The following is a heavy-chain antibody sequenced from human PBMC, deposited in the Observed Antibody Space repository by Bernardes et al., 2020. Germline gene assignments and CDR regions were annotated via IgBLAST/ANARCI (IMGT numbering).Heavy chain of an antibody. Sequence: SVKVSCKASGGTFSTYTISWVRQAPGQGLQWMGGITPMFATAKCAQTFQDRVTITADKSTSTVYMELTSLRFDDTAIYYCARDSGTREKGDYLYYWGQGTLVTVSS. D-gene: IGHD4-17*01. CDR2: ITPMFATA. J-gene: IGHJ4*02. CDR3: ARDSGTREKGDYLYY. V-gene: IGHV1-69*06. CDR1: GGTFSTYT.